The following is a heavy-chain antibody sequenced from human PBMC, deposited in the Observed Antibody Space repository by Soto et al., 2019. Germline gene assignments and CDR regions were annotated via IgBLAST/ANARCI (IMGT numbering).Heavy chain of an antibody. Sequence: SMKVSCKASGFTSSRSAVQWVRQARGQRLEWMGWVVVGSGDTNYAQKFQERVTITRDMPTSTVYMELSSLRSEDTAVYYCAGPTVTTYDYYHGMDVWGQGTTVTVSS. CDR2: VVVGSGDT. J-gene: IGHJ6*02. CDR1: GFTSSRSA. D-gene: IGHD4-17*01. V-gene: IGHV1-58*01. CDR3: AGPTVTTYDYYHGMDV.